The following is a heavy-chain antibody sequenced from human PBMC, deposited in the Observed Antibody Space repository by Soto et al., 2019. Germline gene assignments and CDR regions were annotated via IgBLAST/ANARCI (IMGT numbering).Heavy chain of an antibody. J-gene: IGHJ2*01. Sequence: QITLKESGPTLVKPTQTLTLTCTFSGFSLSTSGVGVGWIRQPPGKALEWLALIYWDDDKRYSPSLKSRLTITKDPSKNQVVLSMTNMDPVDSATYYCAHRHYGDYVGYWYFDLWGRGTLVTVSS. D-gene: IGHD4-17*01. V-gene: IGHV2-5*02. CDR2: IYWDDDK. CDR3: AHRHYGDYVGYWYFDL. CDR1: GFSLSTSGVG.